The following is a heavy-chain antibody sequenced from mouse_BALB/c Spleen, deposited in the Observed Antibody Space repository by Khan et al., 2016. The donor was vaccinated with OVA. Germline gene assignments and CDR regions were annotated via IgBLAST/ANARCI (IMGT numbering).Heavy chain of an antibody. D-gene: IGHD2-14*01. J-gene: IGHJ4*01. Sequence: QVQLKESGPGLVAPSQSLSITCTVSGFSLSRYNIHWVRQPPGKGLEWLGMIWGGGGTDYNSTLKSRLSIRKDNSKSQVLLKMNSLQTDDTAMYXCDRAYYRYDGYYAMDYWGQGTSVTVSS. CDR3: DRAYYRYDGYYAMDY. V-gene: IGHV2-6-4*01. CDR1: GFSLSRYN. CDR2: IWGGGGT.